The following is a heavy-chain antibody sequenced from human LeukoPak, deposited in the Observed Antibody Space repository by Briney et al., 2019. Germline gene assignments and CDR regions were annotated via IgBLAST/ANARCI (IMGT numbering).Heavy chain of an antibody. J-gene: IGHJ4*02. Sequence: SETLSLTCAVYGESFSGYFWSWIRQPPGKGLEWIGEINHSGYTNYNPSLKSRVTISVDTSKKQFSLKLSSVTAADTAVYYCARDSDYYDSSGYYRMDYWGQGTLVTVSS. D-gene: IGHD3-22*01. CDR2: INHSGYT. CDR1: GESFSGYF. V-gene: IGHV4-34*01. CDR3: ARDSDYYDSSGYYRMDY.